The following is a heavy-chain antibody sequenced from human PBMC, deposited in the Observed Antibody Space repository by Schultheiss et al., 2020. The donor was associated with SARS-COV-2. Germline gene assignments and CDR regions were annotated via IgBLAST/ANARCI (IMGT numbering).Heavy chain of an antibody. J-gene: IGHJ3*02. D-gene: IGHD1-26*01. CDR2: INPNSGGT. Sequence: ASVKVSCKASGYTFTGYYMHWVRQAPGQGLEWMGWINPNSGGTNYAQKFQGRVTMTRDTSISTAYMELSRLRSDDTAVYYCARDSPVGATPGHDAFDIWGQGTMVTVSS. CDR3: ARDSPVGATPGHDAFDI. CDR1: GYTFTGYY. V-gene: IGHV1-2*02.